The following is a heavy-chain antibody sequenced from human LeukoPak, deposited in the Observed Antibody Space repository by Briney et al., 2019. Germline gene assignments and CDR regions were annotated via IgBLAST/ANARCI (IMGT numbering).Heavy chain of an antibody. V-gene: IGHV3-48*04. D-gene: IGHD5-18*01. J-gene: IGHJ4*02. CDR1: GFTFSSYG. Sequence: GGSLRLSCAASGFTFSSYGMHWVRQAPGKGLEWVSYISSSSSTIYYADSVKGRFTISRDNAKNSLYLQMNSLRAEDTAVYYCARSTEDSYGDYWGQGTLVTVSS. CDR2: ISSSSSTI. CDR3: ARSTEDSYGDY.